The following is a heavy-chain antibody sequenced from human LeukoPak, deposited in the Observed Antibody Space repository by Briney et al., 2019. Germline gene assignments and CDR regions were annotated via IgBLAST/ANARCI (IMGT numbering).Heavy chain of an antibody. V-gene: IGHV4-34*01. D-gene: IGHD1/OR15-1a*01. CDR3: ARHFKQRYYYYMDV. CDR1: GGSFSGYY. J-gene: IGHJ6*03. Sequence: SETLSLSCAVYGGSFSGYYWGWIRQPPGKGLGWVGEINHSGSTNYNPSLKSRVTISVDTSKNQFSLKLSSVTAADTAVYYCARHFKQRYYYYMDVWGKGTTVTVSS. CDR2: INHSGST.